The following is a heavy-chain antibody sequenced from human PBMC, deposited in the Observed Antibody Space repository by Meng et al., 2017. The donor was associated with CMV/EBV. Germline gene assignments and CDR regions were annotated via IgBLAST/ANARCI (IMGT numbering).Heavy chain of an antibody. CDR2: INWNGGST. V-gene: IGHV3-20*04. J-gene: IGHJ4*02. CDR1: GFTFDDYG. D-gene: IGHD3-22*01. Sequence: GESLKISCAASGFTFDDYGMSRVRQAPGKGLEWVSGINWNGGSTGYADSVKGRFTISRDNAKNSLYLQMNSLRAEDTALYYCARVVISYDSSGYYVRVGYYFDYWGQGTLVTVSS. CDR3: ARVVISYDSSGYYVRVGYYFDY.